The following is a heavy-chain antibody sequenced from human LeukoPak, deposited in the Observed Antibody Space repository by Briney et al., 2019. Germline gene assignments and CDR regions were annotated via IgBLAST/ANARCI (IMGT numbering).Heavy chain of an antibody. D-gene: IGHD6-13*01. Sequence: GGSLRLSCAASGFTFSSYAMSWVRQAPGKGLEWVSAISGSGGSTYYADSVKGRFTISRDNSKNTQYLQMNSLRAEDTAVYYCAKDPSWSGYFDYWGQGTLVTVSS. V-gene: IGHV3-23*01. CDR2: ISGSGGST. CDR3: AKDPSWSGYFDY. J-gene: IGHJ4*02. CDR1: GFTFSSYA.